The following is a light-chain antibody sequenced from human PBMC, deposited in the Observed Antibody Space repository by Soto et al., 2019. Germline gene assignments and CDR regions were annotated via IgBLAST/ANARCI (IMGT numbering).Light chain of an antibody. CDR2: EVS. CDR3: ASHTTSDTRV. Sequence: QSALTQPASVSVSPGQSIAISCTGTSGDVGAYDYVSWYQHHPDKAPKLMIYEVSNRPSGVSDRFSGSKSVYTATLTISGLQAEDEADYYCASHTTSDTRVFGTGTKVTVL. CDR1: SGDVGAYDY. J-gene: IGLJ1*01. V-gene: IGLV2-14*01.